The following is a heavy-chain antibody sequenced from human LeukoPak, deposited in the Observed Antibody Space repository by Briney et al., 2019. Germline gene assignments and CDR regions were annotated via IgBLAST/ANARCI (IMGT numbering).Heavy chain of an antibody. CDR2: ISSSGSTI. J-gene: IGHJ4*02. CDR3: ARGHSSGWLAFDY. CDR1: GFTFSSYG. Sequence: PGGSLRLSCAASGFTFSSYGMNWVRQAPGKGLEWVSYISSSGSTIYYADSVKGRFTISRDNAKNSLYLQMNSLRAEDAAVYYCARGHSSGWLAFDYWGQGTLVTVSS. D-gene: IGHD6-19*01. V-gene: IGHV3-48*04.